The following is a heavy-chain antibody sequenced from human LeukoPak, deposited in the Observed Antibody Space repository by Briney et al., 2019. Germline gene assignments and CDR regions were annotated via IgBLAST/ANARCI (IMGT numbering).Heavy chain of an antibody. CDR2: SNPNSGGT. Sequence: ASVRVSFKPSGYTFTGYYMHWVGKAPGQGLGWVGGSNPNSGGTNYAQKFQGRVTMTRDTSISTAYMELSRLRSDDTAVYYCARGYCSSTSCYTVDYWGQGTLVTVSS. CDR3: ARGYCSSTSCYTVDY. V-gene: IGHV1-2*02. J-gene: IGHJ4*02. D-gene: IGHD2-2*02. CDR1: GYTFTGYY.